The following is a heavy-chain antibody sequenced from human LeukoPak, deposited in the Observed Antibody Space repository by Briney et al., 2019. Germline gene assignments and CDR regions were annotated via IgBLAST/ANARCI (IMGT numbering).Heavy chain of an antibody. Sequence: SETLSLTCTVSAVSISSGNFYWSWIRQSAGKGLEWIGHVYATGNTKYNPSLKSRVTISADTSKNQISLRLRSVTAADTAMFYCARDGDAVSAAIAGAFDLWGRGTMVTVSS. CDR1: AVSISSGNFY. CDR3: ARDGDAVSAAIAGAFDL. V-gene: IGHV4-61*09. D-gene: IGHD2-2*01. CDR2: VYATGNT. J-gene: IGHJ3*01.